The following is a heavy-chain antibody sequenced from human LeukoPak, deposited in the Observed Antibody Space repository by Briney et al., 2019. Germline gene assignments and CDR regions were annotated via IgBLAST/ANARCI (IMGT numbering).Heavy chain of an antibody. V-gene: IGHV4-61*02. CDR1: GGSISSGSYY. CDR3: ARVRGYDLSGSFDY. Sequence: PSETLSLTCTVSGGSISSGSYYWSWIRQPAGKEQEWIGRIYTSGSTNYNPSLKSRVTISVDTSKNQFSLKLSSVTAADTAVYYCARVRGYDLSGSFDYWGQGTLVTVSS. CDR2: IYTSGST. J-gene: IGHJ4*02. D-gene: IGHD5-12*01.